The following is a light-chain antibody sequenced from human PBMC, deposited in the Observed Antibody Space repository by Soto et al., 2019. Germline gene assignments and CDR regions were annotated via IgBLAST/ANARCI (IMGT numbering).Light chain of an antibody. J-gene: IGLJ2*01. V-gene: IGLV4-69*01. Sequence: QLVLTQSPSASASLGASVKLTCTLSSGHSSYAIAWHQQQPEKGPRYLMKLNSDGSHSKGDGIPDRFSGSSSGAERYLTISSIQSEDEADYYCQTWGTGPLVFGGGTKLTVL. CDR1: SGHSSYA. CDR2: LNSDGSH. CDR3: QTWGTGPLV.